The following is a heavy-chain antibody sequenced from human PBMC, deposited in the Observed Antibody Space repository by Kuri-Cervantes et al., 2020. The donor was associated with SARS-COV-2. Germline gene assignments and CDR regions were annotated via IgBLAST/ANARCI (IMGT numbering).Heavy chain of an antibody. V-gene: IGHV4-39*01. Sequence: AGSLRLSCTVSGGSISSGGYYWSWIRQHPGKGLEWIGYIYYSGSTYYNPSLKSRVTISVDTSKNQFSLKLSSVTAADTAVYYCARHVVKVGWLQLRSHFDYWGQGTLVTVSS. CDR3: ARHVVKVGWLQLRSHFDY. J-gene: IGHJ4*02. CDR1: GGSISSGGYY. CDR2: IYYSGST. D-gene: IGHD5-24*01.